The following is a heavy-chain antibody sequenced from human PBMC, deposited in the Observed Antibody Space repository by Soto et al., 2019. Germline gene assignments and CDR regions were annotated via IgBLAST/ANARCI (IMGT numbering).Heavy chain of an antibody. CDR3: AKDLQSYGDYDYYCYGMDV. Sequence: QVQLVESGGGEVQPGRSLTISCAASGFTFSTYGMHWVRQTPGKGLEWVAVISYDGTNKFYSDSVKGRFTISRDNFKNTLTLQMNSLRAYDTAVYSCAKDLQSYGDYDYYCYGMDVWGLGTRFTVSS. CDR1: GFTFSTYG. V-gene: IGHV3-30*18. J-gene: IGHJ6*02. D-gene: IGHD4-17*01. CDR2: ISYDGTNK.